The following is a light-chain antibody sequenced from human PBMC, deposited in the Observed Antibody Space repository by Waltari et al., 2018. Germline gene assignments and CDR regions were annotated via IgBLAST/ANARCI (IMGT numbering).Light chain of an antibody. CDR1: QSISSY. V-gene: IGKV1-39*01. J-gene: IGKJ1*01. Sequence: DIQMTQSPSSLSASVGDRVTITCRASQSISSYLNWYQQKPGKAPNILIYAASSLQSAVPSTFSCSGSGTDFTLTISNLQPEDFATYYCQQGYRTLGAFGQGTKVEIK. CDR3: QQGYRTLGA. CDR2: AAS.